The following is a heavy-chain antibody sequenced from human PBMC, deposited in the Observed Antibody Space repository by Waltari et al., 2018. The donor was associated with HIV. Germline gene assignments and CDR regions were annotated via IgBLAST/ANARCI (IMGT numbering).Heavy chain of an antibody. D-gene: IGHD5-18*01. CDR3: TKGGGSWIQETHYYKAFDV. CDR1: GYDFTSYG. V-gene: IGHV1-18*01. J-gene: IGHJ6*02. Sequence: QLLQSGPETRKPGASVRLSCKASGYDFTSYGNSWVRRAPGGGLGRGGWIWAYDGNIDIAQKFKDRVSLTTDTSTTTAFLEGRSLTVDDTAIYHCTKGGGSWIQETHYYKAFDVWGHGTTVIV. CDR2: IWAYDGNI.